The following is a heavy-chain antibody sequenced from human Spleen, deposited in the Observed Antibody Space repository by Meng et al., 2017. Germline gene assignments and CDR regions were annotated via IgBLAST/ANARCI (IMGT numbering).Heavy chain of an antibody. V-gene: IGHV1-18*01. CDR2: INTYNGKT. CDR1: GYTLSSDG. J-gene: IGHJ4*02. CDR3: ATRGNPYLNC. Sequence: QCQLVQAGAEVKKPGASVKVSFEASGYTLSSDGFSWVRQAPGQGLEWLGWINTYNGKTDYAQKFQGRITMTTDTFTSTAYMELRNLRSDDTAVYYCATRGNPYLNCWGQGTLVTVSS.